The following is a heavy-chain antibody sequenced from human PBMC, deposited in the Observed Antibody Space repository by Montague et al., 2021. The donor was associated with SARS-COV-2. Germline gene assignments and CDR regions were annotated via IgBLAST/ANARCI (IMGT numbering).Heavy chain of an antibody. J-gene: IGHJ3*02. Sequence: SETLSLTCTVSGASVGSSDWGWIRQSPGKGLEWIGYFYSSGNTDYNPSLKSRATISRDTSKNQFSLNVSSVTAADTAVYYCARETMTADAFDIWGQGTMVTVSS. CDR2: FYSSGNT. CDR1: GASVGSSD. CDR3: ARETMTADAFDI. D-gene: IGHD1-14*01. V-gene: IGHV4-59*02.